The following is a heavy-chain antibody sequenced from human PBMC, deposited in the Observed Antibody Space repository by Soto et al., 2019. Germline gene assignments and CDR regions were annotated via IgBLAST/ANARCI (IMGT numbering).Heavy chain of an antibody. CDR2: IIPLYGTA. J-gene: IGHJ4*02. CDR3: AKDHGAAAGYY. D-gene: IGHD6-13*01. Sequence: ASVKVSCKASGVTFGSYAITWVRQAPGQGLGWIGGIIPLYGTANYAQKFQGRVTITADESTSTAYMELSSLRSEDTAVYYCAKDHGAAAGYYWGQGTLVTVSS. CDR1: GVTFGSYA. V-gene: IGHV1-69*13.